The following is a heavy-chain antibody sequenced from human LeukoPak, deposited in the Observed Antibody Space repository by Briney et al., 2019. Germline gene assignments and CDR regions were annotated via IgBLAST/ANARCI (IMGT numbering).Heavy chain of an antibody. J-gene: IGHJ4*02. Sequence: GGSLRLSCAVSGFTFSSYWMSWVRQAPGKGLEWVASIKEEGSEKHYVDSVKGRFTISRDNSKNTLYLQMNSLRAEDTAVYYCARDDDSSGYFTEFDYWGQGTLVTVSS. V-gene: IGHV3-7*01. CDR1: GFTFSSYW. CDR2: IKEEGSEK. CDR3: ARDDDSSGYFTEFDY. D-gene: IGHD3-22*01.